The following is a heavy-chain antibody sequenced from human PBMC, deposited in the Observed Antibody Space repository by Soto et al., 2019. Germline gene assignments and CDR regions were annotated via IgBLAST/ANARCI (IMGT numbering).Heavy chain of an antibody. CDR3: ARHGVATTIRVGNYYYYMDV. CDR2: IYYSGST. D-gene: IGHD5-12*01. J-gene: IGHJ6*03. Sequence: PSETLSLTCTVSGGSISSYYWSWIRQPPGKGLEWIGYIYYSGSTNYNPSLKSRVTISVDTSKNQFSLKLSSVTAADTAVYYCARHGVATTIRVGNYYYYMDVWGKGTTVTVSS. CDR1: GGSISSYY. V-gene: IGHV4-59*08.